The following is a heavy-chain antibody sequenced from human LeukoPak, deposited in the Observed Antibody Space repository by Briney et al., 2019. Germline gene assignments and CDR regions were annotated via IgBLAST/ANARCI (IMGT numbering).Heavy chain of an antibody. CDR3: VRERTNYYDSSGYY. CDR2: IKQDGSEK. J-gene: IGHJ4*02. V-gene: IGHV3-7*05. Sequence: GGSPRLSCAAPGFTFSSYWMSWVRQAPGKGLEWVANIKQDGSEKYYVGSVKGRFTISRDNAKNSLYLEMNSLRAEDTAVYYCVRERTNYYDSSGYYWGQGTLGTVSS. CDR1: GFTFSSYW. D-gene: IGHD3-22*01.